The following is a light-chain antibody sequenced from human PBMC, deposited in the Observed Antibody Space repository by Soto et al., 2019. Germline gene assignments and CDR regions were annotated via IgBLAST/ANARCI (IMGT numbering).Light chain of an antibody. CDR3: CSYAGSYTLI. Sequence: QSVLTQPRSVSGSPGQSVTISCTGTSSDVGGYNYVSWYQQHPGKAPKLMIYDVSKRPSGVPDRFSGSKSGNPASLTISGLQAEDEADYYCCSYAGSYTLIFGGGTKLTVL. CDR2: DVS. V-gene: IGLV2-11*01. CDR1: SSDVGGYNY. J-gene: IGLJ2*01.